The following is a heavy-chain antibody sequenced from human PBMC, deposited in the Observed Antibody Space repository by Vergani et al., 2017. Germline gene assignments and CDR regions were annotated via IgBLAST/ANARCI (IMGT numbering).Heavy chain of an antibody. CDR1: GFTFDDYA. Sequence: EVQLVESGGGLVQPGRSLRLSCAASGFTFDDYAMHWVRQAPGKGLEWVSGISWNSCSIGYADSVKGRFTISRDNAKNSLYLQMNSLRAEDTALYYCAKDGYSYGFYGWFDPWGQGTLVTVSS. V-gene: IGHV3-9*01. CDR2: ISWNSCSI. D-gene: IGHD5-18*01. J-gene: IGHJ5*02. CDR3: AKDGYSYGFYGWFDP.